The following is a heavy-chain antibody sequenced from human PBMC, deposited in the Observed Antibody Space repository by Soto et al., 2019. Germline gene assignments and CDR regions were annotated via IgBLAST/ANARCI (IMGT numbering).Heavy chain of an antibody. Sequence: PGGSLRLSCAASGFTFNRYAMTWVRQAPGKGLEWVSGIVDGGGSTYYADSVKGRFTISRDNSKNTLYLQMNSLRAEDTAVYYCAKSPHCCYYMDVWGKGTTVTVSS. D-gene: IGHD2-15*01. CDR3: AKSPHCCYYMDV. CDR1: GFTFNRYA. V-gene: IGHV3-23*01. J-gene: IGHJ6*03. CDR2: IVDGGGST.